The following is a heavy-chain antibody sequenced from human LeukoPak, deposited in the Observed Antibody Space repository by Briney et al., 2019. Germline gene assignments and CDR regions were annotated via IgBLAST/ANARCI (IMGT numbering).Heavy chain of an antibody. CDR3: ARDRISRFWEFNY. Sequence: GGSLRLSCAASGFTFSSYRMSWVRQAPGKGLEWVANIKQDGSEKYYVDSVKGRFTISRDNAKNSLYLQMNSLRAEDTAVYYCARDRISRFWEFNYWGQGTLVTVSS. D-gene: IGHD3-10*01. V-gene: IGHV3-7*04. CDR1: GFTFSSYR. CDR2: IKQDGSEK. J-gene: IGHJ4*02.